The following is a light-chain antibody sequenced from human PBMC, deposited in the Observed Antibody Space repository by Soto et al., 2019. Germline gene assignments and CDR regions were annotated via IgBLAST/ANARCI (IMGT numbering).Light chain of an antibody. CDR1: QSVMHRKSHMNS. V-gene: IGKV4-1*01. J-gene: IGKJ1*01. Sequence: DIEMTQSPDSLAVSLGERATVNCKYSQSVMHRKSHMNSLAWYQQKSGQPPKLLIYWASIRESGVPDRFSGSGSGTDFTLTISSLLTEDVAVYHCQQYDSPPWTFGQGTKVEIK. CDR2: WAS. CDR3: QQYDSPPWT.